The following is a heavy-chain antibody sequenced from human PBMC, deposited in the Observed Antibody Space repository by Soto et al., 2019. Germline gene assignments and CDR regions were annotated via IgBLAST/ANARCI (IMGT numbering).Heavy chain of an antibody. CDR3: ARWGGVLRYFDWLPNSGDPSGGYFDY. Sequence: QVQLQESGPGLVKPSQTLSLTCTVSGGSISSGGYYWSWIRQHPGKGLEWIGYIYYSGSTYYNPSLKSRVTISVDTSKNQFSLKLSSVTAADTAVYYCARWGGVLRYFDWLPNSGDPSGGYFDYWGQGTLVTVSS. CDR2: IYYSGST. CDR1: GGSISSGGYY. D-gene: IGHD3-9*01. J-gene: IGHJ4*02. V-gene: IGHV4-31*03.